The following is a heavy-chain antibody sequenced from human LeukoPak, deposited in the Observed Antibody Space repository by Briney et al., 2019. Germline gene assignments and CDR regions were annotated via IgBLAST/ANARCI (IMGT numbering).Heavy chain of an antibody. V-gene: IGHV4-34*01. Sequence: SETLSLTCAVYGGSFSGYYWSWIRQPPGKGLEWIGEINHSGSTNYNPSLKSRVTISVDTSKNQFSLKLSSVTAADTAVYYCARLGGSSSWYSGWFNPWGQGTLVTVSS. CDR1: GGSFSGYY. CDR3: ARLGGSSSWYSGWFNP. D-gene: IGHD6-13*01. CDR2: INHSGST. J-gene: IGHJ5*02.